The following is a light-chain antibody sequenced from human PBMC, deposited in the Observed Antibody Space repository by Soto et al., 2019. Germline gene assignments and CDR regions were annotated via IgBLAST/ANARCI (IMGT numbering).Light chain of an antibody. Sequence: DIQMPQSPSSLSASVGDRVTITCQASQDISNYLNWYQQKPGKPPKLLIYDASNLETGVPSRFSGSGSGTDVTFTISSLQPEDIATYYCQQYDTLTNHITFGPGTKVDIK. CDR2: DAS. J-gene: IGKJ3*01. V-gene: IGKV1-33*01. CDR1: QDISNY. CDR3: QQYDTLTNHIT.